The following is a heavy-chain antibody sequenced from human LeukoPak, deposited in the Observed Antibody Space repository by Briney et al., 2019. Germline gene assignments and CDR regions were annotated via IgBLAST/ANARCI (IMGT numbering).Heavy chain of an antibody. CDR2: IIPILGIA. J-gene: IGHJ4*02. CDR3: ARGTYYYDSSGYYPTD. D-gene: IGHD3-22*01. CDR1: GYTFTSYY. V-gene: IGHV1-69*04. Sequence: SVTVSCKASGYTFTSYYMHWVRQAPGQGLEWMGRIIPILGIANYAQKFQGRVTITADKSTSTAYMELSSLRSEDTAVYYCARGTYYYDSSGYYPTDWGQGTLVTVSS.